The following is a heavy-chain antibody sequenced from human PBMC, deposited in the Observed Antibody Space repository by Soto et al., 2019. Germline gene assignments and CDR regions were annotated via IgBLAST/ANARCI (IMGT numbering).Heavy chain of an antibody. V-gene: IGHV4-30-4*01. Sequence: QVQLQESGPGLVKPSQTLSLTCTVSGGSISSGDYYWSWIRQPPGKGLEWIGYIYYSGSTYYNPSLKSRVTISVDTSTNQFSLKLSSVTAADTAVYYCATHSSSWTNWFDPWGQGTLVTVSS. CDR1: GGSISSGDYY. CDR3: ATHSSSWTNWFDP. CDR2: IYYSGST. D-gene: IGHD6-13*01. J-gene: IGHJ5*02.